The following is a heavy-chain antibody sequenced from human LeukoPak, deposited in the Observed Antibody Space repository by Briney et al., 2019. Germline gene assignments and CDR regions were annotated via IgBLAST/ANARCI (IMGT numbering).Heavy chain of an antibody. D-gene: IGHD3-10*01. CDR2: ISGSGGRT. J-gene: IGHJ6*04. V-gene: IGHV3-23*01. Sequence: PGGSLRLSCAASGFTFSSHAMSWVRQAPGKGLEWVSAISGSGGRTYYADSVKGRFTSSRDNSKNKVSLQMNSLRAEDTAVYYCTKDQGLLWFGELNVWGKGATVTVSS. CDR3: TKDQGLLWFGELNV. CDR1: GFTFSSHA.